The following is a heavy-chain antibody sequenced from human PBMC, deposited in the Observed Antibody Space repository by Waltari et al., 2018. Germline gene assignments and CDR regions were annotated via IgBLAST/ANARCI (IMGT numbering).Heavy chain of an antibody. CDR2: IYPGDSDT. J-gene: IGHJ4*02. Sequence: EGQLVQSGAEVNKPGESRKISCKGSAYKFSSYWIGWVRQMPGKGLEWMGIIYPGDSDTRYSPSFQGQVTISVDKSISTAYLQWSSLKTSDTAMYYCARSTGSGYPALDWWGQGTLVTVSS. V-gene: IGHV5-51*03. CDR3: ARSTGSGYPALDW. D-gene: IGHD6-25*01. CDR1: AYKFSSYW.